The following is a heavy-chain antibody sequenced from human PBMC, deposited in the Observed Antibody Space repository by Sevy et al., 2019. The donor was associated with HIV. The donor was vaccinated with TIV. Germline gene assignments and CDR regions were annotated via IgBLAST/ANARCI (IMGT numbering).Heavy chain of an antibody. Sequence: GGSLRLSCAASGFTFINYGMYWVRQAPGKGLEWVAFVSSDESNKYYVASVKGRFTISRDNSKNTLYLQMNSLRPEDRAVYYCARDAQRLPLGELSRIPSARGGMDVWGQGTAVTVSS. CDR3: ARDAQRLPLGELSRIPSARGGMDV. V-gene: IGHV3-33*07. D-gene: IGHD3-16*02. CDR2: VSSDESNK. J-gene: IGHJ6*02. CDR1: GFTFINYG.